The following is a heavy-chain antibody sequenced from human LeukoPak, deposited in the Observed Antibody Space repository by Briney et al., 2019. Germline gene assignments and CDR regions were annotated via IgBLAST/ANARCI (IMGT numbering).Heavy chain of an antibody. J-gene: IGHJ4*02. Sequence: GALRLSCAASAFSLNAYNMNWVRQAPGKGLEWVSSISYTGTYIYYADSVKGRFTISRDNAQNSLYLQMNSLRTEDTAVYYCAKDREVVVVPAADFDYWGQGTLVTVSS. CDR1: AFSLNAYN. D-gene: IGHD2-2*01. CDR2: ISYTGTYI. CDR3: AKDREVVVVPAADFDY. V-gene: IGHV3-21*01.